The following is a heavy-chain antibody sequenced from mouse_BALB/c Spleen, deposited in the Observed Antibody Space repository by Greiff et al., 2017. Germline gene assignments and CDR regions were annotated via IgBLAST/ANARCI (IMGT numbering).Heavy chain of an antibody. J-gene: IGHJ2*01. CDR1: GYSITSGYY. V-gene: IGHV3-6*02. CDR3: AREGYGNYGGDY. CDR2: ISYDGSN. Sequence: EVKLMESGPGLVKPSQSLSLTCSVTGYSITSGYYWNWIRQFPGNKLEWMGYISYDGSNNYNPSLKNRISITRDTSKNQFFLKLNSVTTEDTATYYCAREGYGNYGGDYWGQGTTLTVSS. D-gene: IGHD2-10*02.